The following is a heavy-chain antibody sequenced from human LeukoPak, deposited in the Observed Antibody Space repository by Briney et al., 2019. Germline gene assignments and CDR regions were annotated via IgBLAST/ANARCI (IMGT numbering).Heavy chain of an antibody. J-gene: IGHJ4*02. Sequence: SETLSLTCTVPGGSISSSSCSRGWIRQPPGKGLEWIGSIYYSGTTYYNPSLKSRVTISVDTSKIQFSLKLSSVAATDTAVYFCARLRFDFWSGYTHPYFDYWGQGTLVTVSS. V-gene: IGHV4-39*01. CDR1: GGSISSSSCS. D-gene: IGHD3-3*01. CDR3: ARLRFDFWSGYTHPYFDY. CDR2: IYYSGTT.